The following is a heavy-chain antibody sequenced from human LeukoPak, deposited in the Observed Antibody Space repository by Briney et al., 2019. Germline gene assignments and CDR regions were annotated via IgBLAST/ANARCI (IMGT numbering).Heavy chain of an antibody. CDR3: AKDSGDILTGYPFDY. V-gene: IGHV3-9*01. D-gene: IGHD3-9*01. CDR1: GFTFDDYA. CDR2: ISWNSGSI. Sequence: GRSLRLSCAASGFTFDDYAMHWVRHAPGKGLEWVSGISWNSGSIGYADSVKGRFTISRDNAKNSLYLQMNSLRAEDTALYYCAKDSGDILTGYPFDYWGQGTLVTVSS. J-gene: IGHJ4*02.